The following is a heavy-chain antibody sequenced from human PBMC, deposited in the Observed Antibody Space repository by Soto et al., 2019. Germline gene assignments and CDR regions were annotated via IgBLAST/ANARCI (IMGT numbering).Heavy chain of an antibody. CDR1: GFTFSSYS. Sequence: PGGSLRLSCAASGFTFSSYSMNWVRQAPGKGLEWVSYISSSSSTIYYADSVKGRFTISRDNAKNSLYLQMNSLRDEDTAVYYCARDPSSSVEVTYYYYGMDVWGQGTLVTVSS. CDR3: ARDPSSSVEVTYYYYGMDV. J-gene: IGHJ6*02. V-gene: IGHV3-48*02. D-gene: IGHD6-6*01. CDR2: ISSSSSTI.